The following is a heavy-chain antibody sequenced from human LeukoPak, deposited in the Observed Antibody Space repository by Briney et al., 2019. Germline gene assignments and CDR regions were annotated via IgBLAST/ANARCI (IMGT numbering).Heavy chain of an antibody. D-gene: IGHD3-10*01. CDR1: GGSISSGGHY. CDR3: ARLRTGSFLDF. Sequence: PSETLSLTCTVSGGSISSGGHYWSWIRQHPGKGLEWIAYISYSGSTYYNPSLKSRVTISVDTSKNQFSLKLSSVTAADTAVYYCARLRTGSFLDFWGQGTLVTVSS. V-gene: IGHV4-31*03. J-gene: IGHJ4*02. CDR2: ISYSGST.